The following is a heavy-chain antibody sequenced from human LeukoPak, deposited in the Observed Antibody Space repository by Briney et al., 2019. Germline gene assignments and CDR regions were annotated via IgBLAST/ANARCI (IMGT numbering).Heavy chain of an antibody. CDR3: AKDLWVVAAKVLDY. CDR1: GFTFSSYG. V-gene: IGHV3-30*02. Sequence: GGSLRLSCAASGFTFSSYGMHWVRQAPGKGLEWVAFIRYDGSNKYYADSVKGRFTISRDNSENTLYLQMNSLRAEDTAVYYCAKDLWVVAAKVLDYWGQGTLVTVSS. CDR2: IRYDGSNK. D-gene: IGHD2-15*01. J-gene: IGHJ4*02.